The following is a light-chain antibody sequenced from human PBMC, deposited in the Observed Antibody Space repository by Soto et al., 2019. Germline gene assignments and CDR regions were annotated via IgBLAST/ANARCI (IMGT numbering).Light chain of an antibody. CDR1: SWHNSYA. Sequence: QPVLTQPPSASASLGASVKLTCTLSSWHNSYAIAWHQQQPEKGPRYLMKLNSDGSHSKGDGIPDRFSGSSSGAQRYLTLHGVQSADEADYSCQTRSTGIRVFGGGTKLTVL. CDR3: QTRSTGIRV. CDR2: LNSDGSH. V-gene: IGLV4-69*01. J-gene: IGLJ3*02.